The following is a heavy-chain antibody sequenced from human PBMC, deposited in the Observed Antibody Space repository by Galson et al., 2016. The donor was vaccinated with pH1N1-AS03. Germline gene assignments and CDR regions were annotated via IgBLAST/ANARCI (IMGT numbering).Heavy chain of an antibody. D-gene: IGHD1-26*01. V-gene: IGHV5-51*01. CDR2: IYPADSDT. CDR1: GYIFTNYW. CDR3: ARHRSGSYRSTFDY. J-gene: IGHJ4*02. Sequence: QSGAEVKKPGESLKISCKGSGYIFTNYWIGWVRQMPGKGLEWMGIIYPADSDTRYSPSFQGQVSISADKSISTAYLQWSSLMASDTAMYYCARHRSGSYRSTFDYWGQGTLVTVSS.